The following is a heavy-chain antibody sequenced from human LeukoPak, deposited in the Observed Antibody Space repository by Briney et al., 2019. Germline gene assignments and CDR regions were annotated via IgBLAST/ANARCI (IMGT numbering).Heavy chain of an antibody. J-gene: IGHJ6*02. V-gene: IGHV1-2*02. CDR1: GYTFTGYY. D-gene: IGHD3-3*01. CDR2: INPNSGGT. CDR3: ARVSITIFGVVTSKGMDV. Sequence: ASVKVSCKASGYTFTGYYMHWVRQAPGQGPEWMGWINPNSGGTNYAQKFQGRVTMTRDTSISTAYMELSRLRSDDTAVYYCARVSITIFGVVTSKGMDVWGQGTTVTVSS.